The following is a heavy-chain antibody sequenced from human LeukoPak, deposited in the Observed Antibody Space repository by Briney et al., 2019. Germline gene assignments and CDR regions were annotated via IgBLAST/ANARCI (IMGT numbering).Heavy chain of an antibody. CDR1: GFTFSSYW. CDR3: ATYSSLNRREFQY. CDR2: IRTDGGST. D-gene: IGHD3-22*01. V-gene: IGHV3-74*01. Sequence: GSLRLSCVASGFTFSSYWMHWVRQAPGKGLVWVSRIRTDGGSTYYADSVKGRFTVSRDNARNSLYLQMNSLRAEDTAVYYCATYSSLNRREFQYWGQGTLLTVSS. J-gene: IGHJ1*01.